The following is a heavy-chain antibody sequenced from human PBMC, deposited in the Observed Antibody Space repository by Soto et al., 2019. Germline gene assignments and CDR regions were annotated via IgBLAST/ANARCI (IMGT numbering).Heavy chain of an antibody. Sequence: GGSLRLSCAASAFAFRRYAMSWVRQAPGGGLEWISAISGSGGTTYYADSVKGRFTISRDKSKNTLFLQMNNLKVEDTAVYYCAKGGYYFDNGGYFDYWGQGTLVTVSS. V-gene: IGHV3-23*01. CDR2: ISGSGGTT. CDR1: AFAFRRYA. J-gene: IGHJ4*02. D-gene: IGHD3-3*01. CDR3: AKGGYYFDNGGYFDY.